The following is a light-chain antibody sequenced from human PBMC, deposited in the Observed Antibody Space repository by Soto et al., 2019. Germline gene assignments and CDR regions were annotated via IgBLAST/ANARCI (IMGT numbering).Light chain of an antibody. Sequence: DLQMTQSPSSLSASVGDRVTITCQASQDISNYLNWYQQKPGKAPKLLIYDASNLEIGVPSRFSGSGSGTDFTFTISSLQPEDIATYYCQQYDSLPPYTFGQGTKLEIK. CDR2: DAS. CDR1: QDISNY. J-gene: IGKJ2*01. V-gene: IGKV1-33*01. CDR3: QQYDSLPPYT.